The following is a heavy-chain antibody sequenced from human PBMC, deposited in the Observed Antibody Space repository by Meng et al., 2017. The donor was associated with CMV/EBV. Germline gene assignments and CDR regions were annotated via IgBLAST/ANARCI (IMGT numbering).Heavy chain of an antibody. Sequence: GGSLRLSCAASGFTVGSNYMSWVRQAPGKGLEWVSVIYSGGSTYYADSVKGRFTISRDNSKNTLYLQMNSLRAEDTAVYYCARGKEWLPFFDYWGQGTLVTVSS. J-gene: IGHJ4*02. CDR2: IYSGGST. D-gene: IGHD3-3*01. V-gene: IGHV3-53*01. CDR3: ARGKEWLPFFDY. CDR1: GFTVGSNY.